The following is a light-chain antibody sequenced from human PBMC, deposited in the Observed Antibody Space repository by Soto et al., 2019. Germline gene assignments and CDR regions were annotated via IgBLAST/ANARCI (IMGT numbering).Light chain of an antibody. CDR3: QQYNDWLTWT. Sequence: EIVMTQSPATLSVSPGERATLSCRASQSVSSNLAWYQQKPGQAPRLLIHGATTRATTIPARFSGSGSGTEFTLTISSLQSEDFAVYYCQQYNDWLTWTFGQGTKVEIK. J-gene: IGKJ1*01. V-gene: IGKV3-15*01. CDR1: QSVSSN. CDR2: GAT.